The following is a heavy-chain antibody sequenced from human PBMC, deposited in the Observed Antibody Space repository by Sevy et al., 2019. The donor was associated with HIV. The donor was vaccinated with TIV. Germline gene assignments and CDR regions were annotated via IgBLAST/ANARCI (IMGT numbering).Heavy chain of an antibody. CDR1: GYTFTSYG. V-gene: IGHV1-18*01. CDR2: ISAYNGNT. D-gene: IGHD1-1*01. Sequence: ASVKVSCKASGYTFTSYGISWVRQAPGQGLEWMGWISAYNGNTNYAQKLQGRVTMTTYTSTSTAYMELRSLRSDDTAVYYCARGGNRYNWNADYFDYWGQGTLVTVSS. J-gene: IGHJ4*02. CDR3: ARGGNRYNWNADYFDY.